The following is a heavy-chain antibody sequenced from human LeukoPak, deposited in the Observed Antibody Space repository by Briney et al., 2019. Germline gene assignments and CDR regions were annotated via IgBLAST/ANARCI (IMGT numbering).Heavy chain of an antibody. Sequence: GGSLRLSCAASGFTFSDYYMSWIRQAPGKGLEWVSYISSSGSTINYADSVKGRVTISRGNAKNSLYLQMNSMRAEDTAVYDCARDPYYYYDSSGSPFDCWGQGTLVTVSS. CDR2: ISSSGSTI. V-gene: IGHV3-11*01. CDR1: GFTFSDYY. D-gene: IGHD3-22*01. J-gene: IGHJ4*02. CDR3: ARDPYYYYDSSGSPFDC.